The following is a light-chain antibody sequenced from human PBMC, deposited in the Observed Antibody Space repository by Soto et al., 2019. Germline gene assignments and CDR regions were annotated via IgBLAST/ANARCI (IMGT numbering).Light chain of an antibody. V-gene: IGLV1-44*01. CDR3: EAWDDSLKGYV. CDR1: SSNIGSNT. Sequence: VLTHPPSASGTPGQRVTISCSGSSSNIGSNTVNWYQQLPGTAPKLLIYSHNQRPSGVPDRFSGSKSGTSASLAISGLQSEDEADYYCEAWDDSLKGYVFGTGTKVTVL. CDR2: SHN. J-gene: IGLJ1*01.